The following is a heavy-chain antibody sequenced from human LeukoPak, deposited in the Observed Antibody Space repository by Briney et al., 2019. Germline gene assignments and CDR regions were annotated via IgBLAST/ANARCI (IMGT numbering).Heavy chain of an antibody. D-gene: IGHD3-22*01. J-gene: IGHJ4*02. CDR2: VYYSGST. V-gene: IGHV4-39*07. Sequence: SETLSLTCTVSGGSISSSSYYWGWIRQPPGKGLERIGSVYYSGSTYYNPSLKSRVTISVDTSKNQFSLKLSSVTAADTAVYYCASGSGYSPFDYWGQGTLVTVSS. CDR3: ASGSGYSPFDY. CDR1: GGSISSSSYY.